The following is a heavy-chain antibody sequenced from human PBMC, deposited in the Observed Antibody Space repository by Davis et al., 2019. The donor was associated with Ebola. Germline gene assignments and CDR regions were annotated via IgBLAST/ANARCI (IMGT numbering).Heavy chain of an antibody. CDR2: IKHDESQR. D-gene: IGHD4-17*01. Sequence: GGSLRLSCVASGFNFPNYYMNWVRQAPGKGLEWVANIKHDESQRYYADSVKGRFTISRDNAKNSLYLQMNSLRAEDTAVYYCARVSIGDYGGGMDVWGQGTTVTVSS. V-gene: IGHV3-7*01. CDR3: ARVSIGDYGGGMDV. CDR1: GFNFPNYY. J-gene: IGHJ6*02.